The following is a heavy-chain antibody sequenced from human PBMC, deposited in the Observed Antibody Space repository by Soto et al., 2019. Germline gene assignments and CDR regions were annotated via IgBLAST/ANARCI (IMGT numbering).Heavy chain of an antibody. CDR1: GGSVSSGSYY. J-gene: IGHJ4*02. V-gene: IGHV4-61*01. CDR2: IYYSGST. CDR3: ARDGDYYDSSGYYYFPFGY. D-gene: IGHD3-22*01. Sequence: ASETLSLTCTVSGGSVSSGSYYWSWIRQPPGKGLEWIGYIYYSGSTNYNPSLKSRVTISVDTSKNQFSLKLSSVTAADTAVYYCARDGDYYDSSGYYYFPFGYWGQGTLVTVSS.